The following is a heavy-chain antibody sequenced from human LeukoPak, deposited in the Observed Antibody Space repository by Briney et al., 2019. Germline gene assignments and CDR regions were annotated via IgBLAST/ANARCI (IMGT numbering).Heavy chain of an antibody. CDR3: AKGGGSGSYYMGGYFDY. V-gene: IGHV3-21*04. J-gene: IGHJ4*02. D-gene: IGHD3-10*01. CDR1: GFTFSSYS. CDR2: ISSSSSYI. Sequence: PGGSLRLSCAASGFTFSSYSMNWVRQAPGKGLEWVSSISSSSSYIYYADSVKGRFTISRDNSKNTLYLQMNSLRAEDTAVYYCAKGGGSGSYYMGGYFDYWGQGTLVTVSS.